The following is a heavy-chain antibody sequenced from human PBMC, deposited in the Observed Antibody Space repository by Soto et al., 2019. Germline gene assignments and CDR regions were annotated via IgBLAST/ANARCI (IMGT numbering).Heavy chain of an antibody. Sequence: GGSLRLSCAASGFTFSSYGMHWVRQAPGKGLEWVAVISYDGSNKYYADSVKGRFTISRDNSKNTLYLQMNSLRAEDTAVYYCARPSDYGETNNWFDPWGQGTLVTVSS. V-gene: IGHV3-30*03. J-gene: IGHJ5*02. CDR1: GFTFSSYG. CDR2: ISYDGSNK. CDR3: ARPSDYGETNNWFDP. D-gene: IGHD4-17*01.